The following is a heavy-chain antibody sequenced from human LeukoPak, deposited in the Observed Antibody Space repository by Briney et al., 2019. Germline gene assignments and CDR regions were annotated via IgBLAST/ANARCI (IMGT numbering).Heavy chain of an antibody. D-gene: IGHD5-18*01. Sequence: AGGSLRLSCAASGFTFSSYSMMWVRQAPGKGLEWVSYISSSSTTIHYADSVKGRFTISRDNAKNSLFLQMTSLRPEDMALYYCAKGNTAFLTWGAFDIWGLGTMVTVSS. CDR3: AKGNTAFLTWGAFDI. J-gene: IGHJ3*02. V-gene: IGHV3-48*04. CDR2: ISSSSTTI. CDR1: GFTFSSYS.